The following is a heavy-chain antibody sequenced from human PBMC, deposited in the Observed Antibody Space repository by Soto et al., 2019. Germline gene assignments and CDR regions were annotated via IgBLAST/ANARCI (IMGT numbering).Heavy chain of an antibody. D-gene: IGHD6-13*01. CDR1: GYTFTSYD. J-gene: IGHJ6*03. CDR3: ARDLRAAAGTPYRDYYYYMDV. Sequence: ASVKVSCKASGYTFTSYDINWVRQATGQGLEWMGWMNPNSGNTGYAQKFQGRVTMTRNTSISTAYMELSSLRSEDTAVYYCARDLRAAAGTPYRDYYYYMDVWGKGTTVTVSS. CDR2: MNPNSGNT. V-gene: IGHV1-8*01.